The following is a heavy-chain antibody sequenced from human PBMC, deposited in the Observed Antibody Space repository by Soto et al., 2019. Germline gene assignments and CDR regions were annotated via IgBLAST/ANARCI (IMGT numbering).Heavy chain of an antibody. V-gene: IGHV1-69*02. CDR1: GGTFSSYT. J-gene: IGHJ4*02. CDR3: ARGDGYNYDFDY. CDR2: INASLGIT. D-gene: IGHD5-12*01. Sequence: GASVKVSCKASGGTFSSYTISWVRQAPGQRLEWMGRINASLGITNYAQKFQGRVTMTTDTSTSTAYMELRSLRSDDTAVYYCARGDGYNYDFDYWGQGTLVTVSS.